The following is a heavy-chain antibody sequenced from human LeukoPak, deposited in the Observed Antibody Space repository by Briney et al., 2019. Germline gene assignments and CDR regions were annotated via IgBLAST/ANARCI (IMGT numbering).Heavy chain of an antibody. CDR2: IYTSGST. J-gene: IGHJ4*02. CDR1: GGSISSYY. V-gene: IGHV4-4*07. Sequence: PSETLSLTCTVSGGSISSYYWSWIRQPAGKGLEWIGSIYTSGSTNYNPSLKSRVTMSVDTSKNQFSLKLSSVTAADTAVYYCARGPGYSGYDYGDYWGQGTLVTVSS. D-gene: IGHD5-12*01. CDR3: ARGPGYSGYDYGDY.